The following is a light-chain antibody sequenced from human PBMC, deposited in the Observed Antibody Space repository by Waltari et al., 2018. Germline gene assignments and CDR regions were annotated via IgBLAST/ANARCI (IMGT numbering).Light chain of an antibody. CDR3: CSYAGSSTFVV. Sequence: QSALTQPASVSGSPGQSITISCTGTSSDVGSNNLVSWYQQHPGKAPILMIYEVIKRPSGVSNRCSGSKSGNTASLTISWLQAEDEADYYCCSYAGSSTFVVFGGGTKL. CDR1: SSDVGSNNL. CDR2: EVI. V-gene: IGLV2-23*02. J-gene: IGLJ2*01.